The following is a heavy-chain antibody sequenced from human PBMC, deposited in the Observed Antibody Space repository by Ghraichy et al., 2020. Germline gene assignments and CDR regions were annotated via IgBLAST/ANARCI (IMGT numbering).Heavy chain of an antibody. Sequence: GGSLRLSCAASGFTVSSNYMSWVRQAPGKGLEWVSVIYSGGSTYYADSVKGRFTISRDNSKNTLYLQMNSLRAEDTAVYYCASCRDGYNYGGDAFDIWGQGTMVTVSS. J-gene: IGHJ3*02. V-gene: IGHV3-53*01. CDR3: ASCRDGYNYGGDAFDI. CDR1: GFTVSSNY. D-gene: IGHD5-24*01. CDR2: IYSGGST.